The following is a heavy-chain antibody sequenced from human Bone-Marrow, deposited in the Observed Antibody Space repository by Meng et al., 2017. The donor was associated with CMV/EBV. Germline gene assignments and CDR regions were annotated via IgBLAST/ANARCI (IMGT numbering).Heavy chain of an antibody. J-gene: IGHJ6*02. CDR1: GFTFSSYA. CDR2: ISYDGSNK. CDR3: ARDLMGSPYDLYGMEV. V-gene: IGHV3-30*04. Sequence: GGSLRLSCAASGFTFSSYAMHWVRQAPGKGLEWVAVISYDGSNKYYADSVKGRFTISRDNAKNSLYLQMNSLRAEDTAVYYCARDLMGSPYDLYGMEVWGQGTTVTVSS. D-gene: IGHD2-8*01.